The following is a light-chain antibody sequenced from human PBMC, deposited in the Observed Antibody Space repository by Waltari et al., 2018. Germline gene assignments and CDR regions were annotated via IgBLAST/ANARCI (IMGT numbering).Light chain of an antibody. CDR2: DVT. CDR1: EDDVGAFNY. V-gene: IGLV2-14*01. J-gene: IGLJ1*01. CDR3: CSFTRNRSYV. Sequence: QSALTQPASVSGSPGQSITFSCFGSEDDVGAFNYVSWYQHISGEAPNLIIYDVTKRPSGISLRFSASKSNTTASLTISGLQTEDEADYYCCSFTRNRSYVFGSGTQVIVL.